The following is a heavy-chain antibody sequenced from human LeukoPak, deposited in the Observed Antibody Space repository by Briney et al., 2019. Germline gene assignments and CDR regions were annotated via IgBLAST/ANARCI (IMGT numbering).Heavy chain of an antibody. CDR3: ARTTVTSGPYWYFDL. Sequence: GGSLRLSCVASGFSFSSYAMNWVRQGAGKGLEWVSGIVGSDDSTYHADSVRGRFTISRENAKNSLYLQMNSLRAGDTAVYYCARTTVTSGPYWYFDLWGRGTLVTVSS. CDR2: IVGSDDST. J-gene: IGHJ2*01. V-gene: IGHV3-23*01. CDR1: GFSFSSYA. D-gene: IGHD4-17*01.